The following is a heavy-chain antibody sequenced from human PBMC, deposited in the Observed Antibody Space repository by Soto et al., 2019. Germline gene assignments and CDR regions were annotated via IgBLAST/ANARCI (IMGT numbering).Heavy chain of an antibody. CDR3: VKDGVAHNCGWDPFDI. D-gene: IGHD2-15*01. V-gene: IGHV3-23*01. CDR1: GFIFSDYA. J-gene: IGHJ3*02. Sequence: VQMLESGGGLVQPGGSLRLSCAASGFIFSDYAMSWVRQAPGKRQEWVAGMGGANGDTYYAESVRGRFAIFRDNSKSTLFLKLNCLSGESRAVYFCVKDGVAHNCGWDPFDIWGQGTLVTVSS. CDR2: MGGANGDT.